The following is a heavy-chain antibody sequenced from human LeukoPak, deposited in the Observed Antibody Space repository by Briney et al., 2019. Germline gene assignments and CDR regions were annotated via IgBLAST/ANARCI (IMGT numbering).Heavy chain of an antibody. J-gene: IGHJ6*04. CDR2: INHSGST. D-gene: IGHD3-3*01. CDR1: GGSFSGYY. Sequence: SSETLSLTCAVYGGSFSGYYWSWIRQPPGKGLEWIGEINHSGSTNYNPSLKSRVTISVDTSKNQFSLKLSSVTAADTAVYYCARMERYYYYGMDVWGKGTTVTISS. V-gene: IGHV4-34*01. CDR3: ARMERYYYYGMDV.